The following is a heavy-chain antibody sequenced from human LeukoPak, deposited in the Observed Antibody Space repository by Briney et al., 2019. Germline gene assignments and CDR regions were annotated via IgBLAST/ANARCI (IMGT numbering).Heavy chain of an antibody. V-gene: IGHV3-30*02. CDR1: GFTFSSYG. J-gene: IGHJ4*02. CDR3: AKEKSYYGSGSYLDY. Sequence: PGGSLRLSCAASGFTFSSYGMHWVRQAPGKGLEWVAFIRYDGSNKYYADSVKGRFTISRDNSKNTLYLQMNSLRAEDTAVYYCAKEKSYYGSGSYLDYWGQGTLVTVSS. D-gene: IGHD3-10*01. CDR2: IRYDGSNK.